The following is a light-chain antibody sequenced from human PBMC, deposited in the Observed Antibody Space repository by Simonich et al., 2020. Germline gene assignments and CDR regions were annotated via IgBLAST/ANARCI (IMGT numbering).Light chain of an antibody. J-gene: IGKJ1*01. CDR1: PSVLYSSHNKNY. V-gene: IGKV4-1*01. CDR3: QQYYSTPRT. Sequence: DIVMTQSPDSLAVSLGERATINCKSSPSVLYSSHNKNYLAWYQQKPGQPPKLLIYWASTRESGVPDRFSGGGSGTDFTLTISSLQAEDVAVYYCQQYYSTPRTFGQGTKVEIK. CDR2: WAS.